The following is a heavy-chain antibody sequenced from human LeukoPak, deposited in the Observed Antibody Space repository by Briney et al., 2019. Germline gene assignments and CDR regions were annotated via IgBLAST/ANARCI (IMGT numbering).Heavy chain of an antibody. V-gene: IGHV3-30*18. J-gene: IGHJ4*02. CDR1: GFTFSSYG. CDR2: ISYDGSNK. CDR3: AKDLFGFWVVPAALDY. Sequence: GGSLRLSCAASGFTFSSYGMHWVRQDPGKGLEWVAVISYDGSNKYYADSVKGRFTISRDNSKNTLYLQMNSLRAEDTAVYYYAKDLFGFWVVPAALDYWGQGTLVTVSS. D-gene: IGHD2-2*01.